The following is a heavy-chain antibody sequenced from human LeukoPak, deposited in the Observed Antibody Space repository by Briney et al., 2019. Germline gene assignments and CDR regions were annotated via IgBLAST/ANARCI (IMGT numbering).Heavy chain of an antibody. J-gene: IGHJ3*02. D-gene: IGHD3-9*01. V-gene: IGHV4-61*02. CDR2: IYASGNT. CDR1: GGSITTDNYY. CDR3: ARDFDSPMAFDI. Sequence: PSETLSLTCTVSGGSITTDNYYWSWIRQPAGKGLEWIGRIYASGNTNYNPSLKSRITISVDTSKSQFSLKLGSVTAADTAVYYCARDFDSPMAFDIWGQGTMVTVSS.